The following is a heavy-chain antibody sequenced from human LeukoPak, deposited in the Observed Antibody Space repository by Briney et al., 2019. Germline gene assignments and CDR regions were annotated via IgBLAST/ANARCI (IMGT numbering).Heavy chain of an antibody. D-gene: IGHD6-19*01. CDR1: GYTFTGYY. V-gene: IGHV1-2*06. J-gene: IGHJ4*02. Sequence: ASVKVSCKASGYTFTGYYMHWVRQAPGQGREWMGRINPHSGVANSAQKFQGRVTMTRDTSITTAYMELTRLRSDDTAVYYCARAPGAGEWLVHTDYWGQGTLVIVSS. CDR2: INPHSGVA. CDR3: ARAPGAGEWLVHTDY.